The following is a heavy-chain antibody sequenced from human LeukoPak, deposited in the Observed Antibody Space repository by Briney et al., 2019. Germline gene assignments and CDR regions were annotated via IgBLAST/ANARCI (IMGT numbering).Heavy chain of an antibody. Sequence: ASVKVSCKASGYTFTGYYMHWVRQAPEQGLEWLGRINPNSGGTNYAQKFQGRVTMTRDTSISTAYMELSRLRSDDTAVYYCARVSDYVWGSYPPDYWGQGTLVTVSS. J-gene: IGHJ4*02. D-gene: IGHD3-16*01. V-gene: IGHV1-2*06. CDR1: GYTFTGYY. CDR2: INPNSGGT. CDR3: ARVSDYVWGSYPPDY.